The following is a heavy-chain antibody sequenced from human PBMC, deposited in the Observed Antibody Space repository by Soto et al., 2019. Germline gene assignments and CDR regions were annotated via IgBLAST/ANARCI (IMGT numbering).Heavy chain of an antibody. D-gene: IGHD3-22*01. Sequence: EVQLLESGGGLVQPGGSLRLSCVASGFTFSSYAMSWVRQAPGKGLEWVSSISGSGGTTYYADSVKGRFTISRDDSKNTLYLQMNSLRAEDTAVYYCAKDRTLYCETTFDYWCQGTLVIVSS. CDR3: AKDRTLYCETTFDY. CDR1: GFTFSSYA. J-gene: IGHJ4*02. CDR2: ISGSGGTT. V-gene: IGHV3-23*01.